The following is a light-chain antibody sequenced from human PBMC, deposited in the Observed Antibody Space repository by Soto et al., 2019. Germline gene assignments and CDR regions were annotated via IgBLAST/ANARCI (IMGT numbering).Light chain of an antibody. CDR1: QGISSF. CDR2: SAS. V-gene: IGKV1-27*01. J-gene: IGKJ4*01. Sequence: ILMTQSPSSLSAFVGDRVTITCRASQGISSFLAWYQQIPGKVPKLLIYSASTLQSGVPSRFSGSGSGTDFTLTISSLQPEDVAIYYCQKYNSGPLTFGGGTKVDIK. CDR3: QKYNSGPLT.